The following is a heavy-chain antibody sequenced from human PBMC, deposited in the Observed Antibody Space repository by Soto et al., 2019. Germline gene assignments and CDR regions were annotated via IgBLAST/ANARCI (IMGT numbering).Heavy chain of an antibody. V-gene: IGHV1-69*04. D-gene: IGHD1-1*01. CDR2: IIPILGIA. CDR1: GGTFSSYT. CDR3: ARETTGTTNWFDP. J-gene: IGHJ5*02. Sequence: SVKVSCKASGGTFSSYTISWVRQAPGQGLEWMGRIIPILGIANYAQKFQGRVTITADKSTSTAYMELSSLRSEDTAVYYCARETTGTTNWFDPWGQGTLVIVSS.